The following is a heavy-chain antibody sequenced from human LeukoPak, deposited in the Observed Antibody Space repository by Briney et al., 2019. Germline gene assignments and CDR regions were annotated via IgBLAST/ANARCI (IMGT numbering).Heavy chain of an antibody. CDR1: GGSISSGGYS. J-gene: IGHJ4*02. CDR3: ARAVNSRYFDWIRGFDY. CDR2: IYHSGST. D-gene: IGHD3-9*01. V-gene: IGHV4-30-2*01. Sequence: KPSETLSLTCAVSGGSISSGGYSWSWIRQPPGKGLEWIGYIYHSGSTYYNPSLKSRVTISVDRSKNQFSLKLSSVTAADTAVYYCARAVNSRYFDWIRGFDYWGQGTLVTVSS.